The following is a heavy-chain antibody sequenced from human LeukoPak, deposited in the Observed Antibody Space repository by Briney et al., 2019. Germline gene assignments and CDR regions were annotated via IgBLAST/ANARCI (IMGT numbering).Heavy chain of an antibody. D-gene: IGHD6-19*01. Sequence: ASVKVSCKASGGTFSSYAISWVRQAPGQRLESMGGIIPIFGTANYAQKFQGRVTITADESTSTAYMELSSLRSEDTAVYYCARRGSSGWYYFDYWGQGTLVTVSS. J-gene: IGHJ4*02. CDR3: ARRGSSGWYYFDY. CDR1: GGTFSSYA. V-gene: IGHV1-69*13. CDR2: IIPIFGTA.